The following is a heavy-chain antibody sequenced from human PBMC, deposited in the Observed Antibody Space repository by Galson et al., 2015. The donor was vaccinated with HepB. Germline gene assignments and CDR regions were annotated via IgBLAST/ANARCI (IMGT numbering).Heavy chain of an antibody. Sequence: SLRLSCAASGFTFRRYDMNWVRQAPGKGLEWVASTSSSSISIHYGDSVRGRFTISRDNARDYLILQMDSLRVDGTAIYYCARDYDVLTGGMDSWGPGTVVTVSS. D-gene: IGHD3-9*01. CDR2: TSSSSISI. CDR1: GFTFRRYD. CDR3: ARDYDVLTGGMDS. V-gene: IGHV3-21*06. J-gene: IGHJ4*02.